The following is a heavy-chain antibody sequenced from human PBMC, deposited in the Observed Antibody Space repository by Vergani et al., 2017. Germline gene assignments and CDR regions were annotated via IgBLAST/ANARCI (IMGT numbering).Heavy chain of an antibody. CDR2: INHSGST. V-gene: IGHV4-34*01. Sequence: QVQLQQWGAGLLKPSETLSLTCAVYGGSFSGYYWSWIRQPPGKGLEWIGEINHSGSTNYNPSLKSRVTISVDTSKNQFSLKLSSVTASDTAVYYCARGANCSSTSCYPQGGYYYYMDVWGKGTTVTVSS. J-gene: IGHJ6*03. D-gene: IGHD2-2*01. CDR3: ARGANCSSTSCYPQGGYYYYMDV. CDR1: GGSFSGYY.